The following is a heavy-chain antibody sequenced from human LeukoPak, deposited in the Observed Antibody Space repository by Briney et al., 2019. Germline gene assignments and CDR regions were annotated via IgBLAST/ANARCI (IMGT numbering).Heavy chain of an antibody. J-gene: IGHJ6*03. Sequence: GGSLRLSCAASGFTFSGYAMHWVRQAPGKGLEWVAVISYDGSNKYYADSVKGRFTISRDNSKNTLYLQMNSLRAEDTAVYYCARGLAAANYYYMDVWGKGTTVTVSS. D-gene: IGHD6-13*01. CDR2: ISYDGSNK. CDR1: GFTFSGYA. CDR3: ARGLAAANYYYMDV. V-gene: IGHV3-30*01.